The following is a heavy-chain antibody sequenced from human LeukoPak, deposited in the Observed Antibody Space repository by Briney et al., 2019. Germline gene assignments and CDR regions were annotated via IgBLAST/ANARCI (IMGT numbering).Heavy chain of an antibody. V-gene: IGHV3-20*04. J-gene: IGHJ6*03. CDR2: INWNGGST. CDR1: GFTFDDYG. D-gene: IGHD3-10*01. CDR3: ARDRGRSRCYIDV. Sequence: PGGSLRLSCAASGFTFDDYGMSWVRQAPGKGLEWVSGINWNGGSTGYADSVKGRFTISRDDSKNTLFLQMNGLRAEDTALYYCARDRGRSRCYIDVWGRGTMVTVSS.